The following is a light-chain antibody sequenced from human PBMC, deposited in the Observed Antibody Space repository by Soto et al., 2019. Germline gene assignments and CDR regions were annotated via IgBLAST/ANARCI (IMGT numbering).Light chain of an antibody. Sequence: DIQMTQSTSTLSASIGDTVTVACRASQGISNWLAWYQQKPGKAPKLLIFHASSLESGVPSRFSGSGSGTEFTLTISSLQPDDFATYYCQQYNSYSRFGQGTRLEIK. J-gene: IGKJ5*01. CDR2: HAS. V-gene: IGKV1-5*01. CDR1: QGISNW. CDR3: QQYNSYSR.